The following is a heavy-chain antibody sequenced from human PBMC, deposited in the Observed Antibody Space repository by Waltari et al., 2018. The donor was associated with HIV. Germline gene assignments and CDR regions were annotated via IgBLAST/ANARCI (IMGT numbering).Heavy chain of an antibody. CDR2: INTKTGNP. Sequence: QVQLVQSGSELKKPGASEKVSCEASGYTLTNYAMNWVRQAPGQGLEWVGWINTKTGNPTYAQGFTGRFVFSLDTSVSTAYLQSSSLKAEDTAVYYCARGPGRSLDYWGQGTLVTVSS. J-gene: IGHJ4*02. V-gene: IGHV7-4-1*02. CDR3: ARGPGRSLDY. CDR1: GYTLTNYA. D-gene: IGHD3-10*01.